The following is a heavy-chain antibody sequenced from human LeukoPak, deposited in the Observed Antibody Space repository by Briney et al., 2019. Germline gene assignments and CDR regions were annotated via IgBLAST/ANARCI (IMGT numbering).Heavy chain of an antibody. V-gene: IGHV1-18*01. CDR3: ARAGYYCGSGSYDVIKYHSYYYYGMDV. D-gene: IGHD3-10*01. CDR1: GYTFTSYG. J-gene: IGHJ6*02. Sequence: GASVKVSCKASGYTFTSYGISWVRQAPGQGLEWMGWISAYNGNTNYAQKLQGRVTMTTDTSTSTAYMKLRSLRSDDTAVYYCARAGYYCGSGSYDVIKYHSYYYYGMDVWGQGTTVTVSS. CDR2: ISAYNGNT.